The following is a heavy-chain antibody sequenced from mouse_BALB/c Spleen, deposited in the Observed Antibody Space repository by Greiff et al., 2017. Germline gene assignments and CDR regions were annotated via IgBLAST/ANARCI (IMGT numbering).Heavy chain of an antibody. CDR1: GYTFTSYY. CDR3: TRWGLYAGYSPYAMDY. J-gene: IGHJ4*01. V-gene: IGHV1S81*02. CDR2: INPSNGGT. Sequence: QVQLQQPGAELVKPGASVKLSCKASGYTFTSYYMYWVKQRPGQGLEWIGGINPSNGGTNFTEKFKSKATLTVDKSSSTAYMQLSSLTSEDSAVYYCTRWGLYAGYSPYAMDYWGQGTSVTVSS. D-gene: IGHD2-3*01.